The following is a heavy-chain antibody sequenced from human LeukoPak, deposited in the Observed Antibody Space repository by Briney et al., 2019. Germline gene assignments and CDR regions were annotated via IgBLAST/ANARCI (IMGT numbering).Heavy chain of an antibody. V-gene: IGHV3-48*03. J-gene: IGHJ4*02. CDR1: GFSFTTYE. CDR2: ITSSGSTI. CDR3: ATKHDY. Sequence: PGGSLRLSCAASGFSFTTYEMNWVRQAPGKGLEWILHITSSGSTIYYADSVKGRFTISRDNAKNSLYLQMNSLRAEDTAVYYCATKHDYWGRGTLVTVSS.